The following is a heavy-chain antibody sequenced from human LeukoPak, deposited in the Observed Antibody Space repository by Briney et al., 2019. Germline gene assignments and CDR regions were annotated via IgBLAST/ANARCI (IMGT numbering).Heavy chain of an antibody. D-gene: IGHD3-3*01. Sequence: ASVKVSCKASGYTFTSYGISWVRQAPGQGLEWMGWISAYNGNTNYAQKFQGRVTMTEDTSTDTAYMELSSLRSEDTAVYYCATDLVTIFGVVIHLDYWGQGTLVTVSS. CDR2: ISAYNGNT. CDR3: ATDLVTIFGVVIHLDY. V-gene: IGHV1-18*01. J-gene: IGHJ4*02. CDR1: GYTFTSYG.